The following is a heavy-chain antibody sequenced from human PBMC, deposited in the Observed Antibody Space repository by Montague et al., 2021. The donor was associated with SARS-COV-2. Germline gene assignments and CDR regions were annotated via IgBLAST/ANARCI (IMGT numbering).Heavy chain of an antibody. CDR3: ARGIYNWNYENWFDT. Sequence: SETLSLTCTVSGGSVGSSHYYWAWIRQPPGKGLEWIGTIYYSGSTYYNPYPRSRVTIDVDASTYPFPLKPHSVTAADTAVYFCARGIYNWNYENWFDTWGQGTLVTVSS. CDR2: IYYSGST. V-gene: IGHV4-39*01. J-gene: IGHJ5*02. D-gene: IGHD1-7*01. CDR1: GGSVGSSHYY.